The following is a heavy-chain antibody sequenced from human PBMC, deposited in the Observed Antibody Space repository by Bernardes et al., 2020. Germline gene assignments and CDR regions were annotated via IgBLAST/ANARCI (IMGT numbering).Heavy chain of an antibody. CDR1: GFTFSSYA. CDR3: AKSVVQGVIWFDY. V-gene: IGHV3-23*01. J-gene: IGHJ4*02. Sequence: VGSLRLSCAASGFTFSSYAMSWVRQAPGKGLEWVSAISGSGGSTYYADSVKGRFTISRDNSKNTLYLQMNSLRAEDTAVYYCAKSVVQGVIWFDYWGQGTLVTVSS. D-gene: IGHD3-10*01. CDR2: ISGSGGST.